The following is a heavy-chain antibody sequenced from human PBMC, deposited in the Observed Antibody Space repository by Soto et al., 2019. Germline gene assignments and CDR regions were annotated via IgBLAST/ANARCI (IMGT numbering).Heavy chain of an antibody. CDR2: ISHDGSKK. CDR3: AKDRGGYSYGYYYGMDV. V-gene: IGHV3-30*18. CDR1: GFTFSSYG. J-gene: IGHJ6*02. D-gene: IGHD5-18*01. Sequence: QVQLVESGGGVVQPGRSLRLSCAASGFTFSSYGMHWVRQAPGKGLEWVAVISHDGSKKYYADSVKGRFTISRDNSKNTLYLQMNSLRAEDTAVYYCAKDRGGYSYGYYYGMDVWGQGTTVTVSS.